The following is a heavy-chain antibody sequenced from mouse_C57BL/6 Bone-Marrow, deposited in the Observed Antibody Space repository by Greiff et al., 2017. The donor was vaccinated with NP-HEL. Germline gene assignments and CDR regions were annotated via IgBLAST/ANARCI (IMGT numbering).Heavy chain of an antibody. J-gene: IGHJ2*01. V-gene: IGHV1-52*01. CDR1: GYTFTSYW. Sequence: QVHVKQPGAELVRPGSSVKLSCKASGYTFTSYWMHWVKQRPIQGLEWIGNIDPSDSETHYNQKFKDKATLTVDKSSSTAYMQLSSLTSEDSAVYYCARDYYGSSLDYWGQGTTLTVSS. D-gene: IGHD1-1*01. CDR2: IDPSDSET. CDR3: ARDYYGSSLDY.